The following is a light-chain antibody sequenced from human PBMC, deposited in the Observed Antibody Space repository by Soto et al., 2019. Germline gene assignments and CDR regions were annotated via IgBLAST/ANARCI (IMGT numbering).Light chain of an antibody. V-gene: IGKV3-11*01. CDR2: DTS. Sequence: EIVLTQSPATLSLFPGERATLSCRGSQSLSSSLAWYQQKPGQAPRVLIYDTSTRATGIPARFSGSGSGTDFTLTISSLEPEDSAVYYCHQRSNWWTFGQGTRVEIK. CDR3: HQRSNWWT. J-gene: IGKJ1*01. CDR1: QSLSSS.